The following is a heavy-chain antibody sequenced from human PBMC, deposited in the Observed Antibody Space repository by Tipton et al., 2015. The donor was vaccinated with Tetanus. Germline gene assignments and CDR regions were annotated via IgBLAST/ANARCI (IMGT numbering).Heavy chain of an antibody. CDR2: ISYSGST. Sequence: TLSLTCTVSGGSVTSGDYQWNWIRQPPGKGLEWIGYISYSGSTNSNYSLKSRITISQGTSKNQFSLKLTSVTAADTAVYYCARANYDFPKKGPFDSWGQGTLVIVSS. CDR3: ARANYDFPKKGPFDS. V-gene: IGHV4-61*08. CDR1: GGSVTSGDYQ. D-gene: IGHD3-3*01. J-gene: IGHJ4*02.